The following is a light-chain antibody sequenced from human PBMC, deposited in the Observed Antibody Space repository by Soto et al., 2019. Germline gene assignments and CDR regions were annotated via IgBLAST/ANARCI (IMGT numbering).Light chain of an antibody. CDR2: GAS. CDR1: QSVSSSY. J-gene: IGKJ4*01. V-gene: IGKV3-20*01. Sequence: DIELTQSPGTLSLSPGERATLSCRASQSVSSSYLDWYQQKPGQAPRLLIYGASSRDTGIPDRFSGSGSGTDFTLTISRLEPEDFAVYYCQQYGSTPLTFGGGTKVEIK. CDR3: QQYGSTPLT.